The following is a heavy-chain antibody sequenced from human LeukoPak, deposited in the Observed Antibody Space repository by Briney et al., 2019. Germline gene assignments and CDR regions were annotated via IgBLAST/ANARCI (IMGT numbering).Heavy chain of an antibody. J-gene: IGHJ5*02. V-gene: IGHV4-34*01. D-gene: IGHD3-22*01. Sequence: SETLPLTCAVYGGSFSGYYWSWIRQPPGKGLEWIGEINHSGSTNYNPSLKSRVTISVDTSKNQFSLKLSSVTAADTAVYYCARAGTYYYDSSGYGIQAPGYNWFDPWGQGTLVTVSS. CDR2: INHSGST. CDR3: ARAGTYYYDSSGYGIQAPGYNWFDP. CDR1: GGSFSGYY.